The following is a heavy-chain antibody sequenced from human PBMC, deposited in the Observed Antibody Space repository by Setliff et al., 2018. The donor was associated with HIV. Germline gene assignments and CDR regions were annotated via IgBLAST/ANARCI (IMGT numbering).Heavy chain of an antibody. J-gene: IGHJ6*02. CDR1: GESLSDYY. Sequence: SETLSFTCAVYGESLSDYYWTWIRQPPGRGLEWIGEINHNGSTNYNPSLKSRVTILVDRSKNQFSLKLTSVTAADTAVYFCARVSVGGLLFPFYYYHYGMDVWGQGTTVTVSS. CDR3: ARVSVGGLLFPFYYYHYGMDV. CDR2: INHNGST. V-gene: IGHV4-34*01. D-gene: IGHD3-3*01.